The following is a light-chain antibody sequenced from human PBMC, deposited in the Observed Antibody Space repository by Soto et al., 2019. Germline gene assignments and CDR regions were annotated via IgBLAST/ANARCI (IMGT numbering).Light chain of an antibody. Sequence: DIQMTQSPSSLSASVGDRVTITCRASRSIGNYLNWYKQKPESAPKLLIYLTSTLQSGVPSRFSGSGSGTDFTLTISGLQPDDCATYYCQQSYSTPDCVGQGSKLEIK. CDR3: QQSYSTPDC. CDR2: LTS. J-gene: IGKJ2*01. CDR1: RSIGNY. V-gene: IGKV1-39*01.